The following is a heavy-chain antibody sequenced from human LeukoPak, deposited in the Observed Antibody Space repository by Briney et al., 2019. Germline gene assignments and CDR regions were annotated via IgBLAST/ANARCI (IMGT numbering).Heavy chain of an antibody. CDR1: GGSISSYY. CDR2: IYYSGST. Sequence: PSETLSLTCTVSGGSISSYYWSWIRQPPGKGLEWIGYIYYSGSTNYNPSLKSRVTISVDTSKNQFSLKLSSVTAADTAVYYCVSWVYGSGSYYQSDHWGQGTLVTVSS. CDR3: VSWVYGSGSYYQSDH. D-gene: IGHD3-10*01. J-gene: IGHJ4*02. V-gene: IGHV4-59*01.